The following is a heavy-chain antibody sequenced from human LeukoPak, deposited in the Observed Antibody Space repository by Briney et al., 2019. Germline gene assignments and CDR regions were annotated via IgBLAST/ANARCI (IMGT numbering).Heavy chain of an antibody. V-gene: IGHV3-23*01. CDR3: AKDELTTVVAAFYYYYGMDV. CDR1: GFTFSSYA. J-gene: IGHJ6*02. Sequence: GGSLRLSCAASGFTFSSYAMSWVRQAPGKGLEWVSAISGSGGSTYYADSVKGRFTISRDNSKNTLYLQMNSLRAEDTAVYYCAKDELTTVVAAFYYYYGMDVWGQGTTVIVSS. CDR2: ISGSGGST. D-gene: IGHD4-23*01.